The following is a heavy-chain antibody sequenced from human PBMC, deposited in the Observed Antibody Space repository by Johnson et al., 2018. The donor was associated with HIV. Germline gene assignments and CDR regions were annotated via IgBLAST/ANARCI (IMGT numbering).Heavy chain of an antibody. CDR2: ISYDGSNK. J-gene: IGHJ3*02. Sequence: QVQLVESGGGVVRPGGSLRLSCAASGFTFSSYAMHWVRQAPGKGLEWVAVISYDGSNKYYADSVKGRFTISRDNAKNSLYLQMNSLRAEDTAVYYCARDRYCSGGSCYLRSRADAFDIWGQGTMVTVSS. CDR3: ARDRYCSGGSCYLRSRADAFDI. CDR1: GFTFSSYA. D-gene: IGHD2-15*01. V-gene: IGHV3-30*04.